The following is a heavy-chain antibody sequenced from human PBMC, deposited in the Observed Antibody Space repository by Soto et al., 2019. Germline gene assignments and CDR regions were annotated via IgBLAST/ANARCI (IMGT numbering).Heavy chain of an antibody. CDR2: ISSSGSSI. D-gene: IGHD6-19*01. CDR3: ASSALAGTFDY. J-gene: IGHJ4*02. CDR1: GFAFSDYY. V-gene: IGHV3-11*01. Sequence: PWGSLRLSCSASGFAFSDYYMNWFRQAPGKGLEWLSYISSSGSSIYYADSVKGRFTISRNYAQNSLYLQMNNLRAEDTAVYYCASSALAGTFDYWGQGTLVTVSS.